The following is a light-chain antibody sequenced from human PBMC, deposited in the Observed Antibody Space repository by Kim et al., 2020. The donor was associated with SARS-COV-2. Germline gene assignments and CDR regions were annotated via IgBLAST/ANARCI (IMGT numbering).Light chain of an antibody. CDR1: ILRMDF. CDR3: NSRDSDNHPLV. V-gene: IGLV3-19*01. CDR2: CNN. Sequence: ALGKKVRIKCQGDILRMDFASWYQKKPGQAPLLVLYCNNFRPSGTPDRVSGSSSGTTAYLTITGAQADDEADYDCNSRDSDNHPLVFGGGTQLTVL. J-gene: IGLJ2*01.